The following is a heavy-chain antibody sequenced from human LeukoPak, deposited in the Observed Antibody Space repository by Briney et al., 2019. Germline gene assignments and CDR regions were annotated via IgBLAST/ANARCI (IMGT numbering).Heavy chain of an antibody. CDR2: IKTGGSEK. D-gene: IGHD3-22*01. J-gene: IGHJ1*01. Sequence: GGSLRLSCEGSGFTFSNYWMGWVSQAPGKGLQWVANIKTGGSEKYYVASVKGRFTISRDNAKNSLHLQMNRLGAEDTAVYYCATYSSLNRREFQYWGQGTLLTVSS. CDR1: GFTFSNYW. V-gene: IGHV3-7*01. CDR3: ATYSSLNRREFQY.